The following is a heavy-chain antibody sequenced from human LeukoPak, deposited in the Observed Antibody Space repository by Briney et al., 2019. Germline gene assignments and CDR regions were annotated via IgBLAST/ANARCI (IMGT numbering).Heavy chain of an antibody. CDR2: ISYSGST. V-gene: IGHV4-59*08. D-gene: IGHD6-19*01. CDR1: GGSISGHY. J-gene: IGHJ3*01. CDR3: TRPYNSSWYGVFDF. Sequence: SETLSLTCTVSGGSISGHYWSWIRQPPGKGLEWIGCISYSGSTKYNPSLKSRVTISVDTSKNQFSLKLNSVTAADTAVYYCTRPYNSSWYGVFDFWGQGRMVTVSS.